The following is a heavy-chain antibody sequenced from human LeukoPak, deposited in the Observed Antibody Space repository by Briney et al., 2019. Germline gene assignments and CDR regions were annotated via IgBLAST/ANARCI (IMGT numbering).Heavy chain of an antibody. CDR1: GYTFTSYY. Sequence: ASVKVSCKASGYTFTSYYMHWVRQAPGQGLEWMGIINPSGGSTSYAQKFQGRVTMTRDTSTSTVYMELSSLRSEDTAVYYCARDTGGSGSYPTYYFDYWGQGTLVTVSS. J-gene: IGHJ4*02. CDR3: ARDTGGSGSYPTYYFDY. D-gene: IGHD1-26*01. V-gene: IGHV1-46*01. CDR2: INPSGGST.